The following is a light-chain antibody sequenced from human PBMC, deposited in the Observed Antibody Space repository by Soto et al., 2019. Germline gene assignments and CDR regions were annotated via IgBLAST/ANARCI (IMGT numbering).Light chain of an antibody. Sequence: DTQMTQSPSSLSASVGDRVTITCRASQGISNYLAWYQQKPGKVPKLLIYAASTLRSGVPSRFSGSGSGTDFTLTISSLQPEDVATYYCPKYNSAPWTFGQGTTVEIK. V-gene: IGKV1-27*01. CDR3: PKYNSAPWT. CDR2: AAS. J-gene: IGKJ1*01. CDR1: QGISNY.